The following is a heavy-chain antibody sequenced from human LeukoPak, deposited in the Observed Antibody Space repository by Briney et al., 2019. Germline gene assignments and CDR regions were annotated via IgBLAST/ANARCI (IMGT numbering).Heavy chain of an antibody. D-gene: IGHD3-10*01. CDR2: ICSGGSA. CDR3: ATLGAPDSGSSDY. CDR1: GFTVSSNY. V-gene: IGHV3-53*01. Sequence: GGSLRLSCAASGFTVSSNYMSWVRQAPGKGLEWVSVICSGGSAYYADSVEGRFTISRDNSKNTLYLQMNSLRAEDTAVYYCATLGAPDSGSSDYWGQGTLVTVSS. J-gene: IGHJ4*02.